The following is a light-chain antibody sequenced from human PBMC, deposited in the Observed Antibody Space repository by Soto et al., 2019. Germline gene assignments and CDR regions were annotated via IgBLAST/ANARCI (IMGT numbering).Light chain of an antibody. CDR1: QDIASW. CDR3: QQYNSYSDT. Sequence: DIQMTQSPSSVSASVGDRVTITCRASQDIASWLAWYQQKPGKAPKVLIYVASTLQTGVPSRFSGSGSGTEFTLTISSLQPDDFATHYCQQYNSYSDTFGQGTKVDIK. V-gene: IGKV1D-16*01. J-gene: IGKJ2*01. CDR2: VAS.